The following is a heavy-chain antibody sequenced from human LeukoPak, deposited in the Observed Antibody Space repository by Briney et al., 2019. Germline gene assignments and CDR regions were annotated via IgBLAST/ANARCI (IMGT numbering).Heavy chain of an antibody. J-gene: IGHJ1*01. CDR3: AKGSGWSPVEYFQH. D-gene: IGHD6-19*01. V-gene: IGHV3-30-3*01. Sequence: GGSLRLSCAASGFTFSSYAMHWVRQAPGKGLEWVAVISYDGSNKYYADSVKGRFTISRDNSKNTLYLQMNSLRAEDTAVYYCAKGSGWSPVEYFQHWGQGTLVTVSS. CDR1: GFTFSSYA. CDR2: ISYDGSNK.